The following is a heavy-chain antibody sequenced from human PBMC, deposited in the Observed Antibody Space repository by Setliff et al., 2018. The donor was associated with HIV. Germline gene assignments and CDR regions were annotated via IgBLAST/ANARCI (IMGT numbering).Heavy chain of an antibody. J-gene: IGHJ3*02. Sequence: ASVKVSCKASGYTFTGYYMHWVRQAPGQGLEWMGRINPNSGGTNYAQKCLGRVTMTRDTSISKAYMELSRLRSDDTAVYYCARGTRVGANDAFDIWGQGTMVTVSS. CDR1: GYTFTGYY. CDR2: INPNSGGT. V-gene: IGHV1-2*06. D-gene: IGHD1-26*01. CDR3: ARGTRVGANDAFDI.